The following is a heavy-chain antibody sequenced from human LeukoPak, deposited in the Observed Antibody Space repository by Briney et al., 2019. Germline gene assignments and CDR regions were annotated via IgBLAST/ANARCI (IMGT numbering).Heavy chain of an antibody. D-gene: IGHD3-10*01. CDR1: GYTFTSYD. CDR3: ARTLVRGLPGMDV. J-gene: IGHJ6*02. CDR2: MNPDSGNT. Sequence: ASVKVSCKASGYTFTSYDLNWVRQATGQGLECLGWMNPDSGNTGYAQKFQGRVIMTWDTSISTAYMELSSLRSEDTAIYYCARTLVRGLPGMDVWGQGTSVTVSS. V-gene: IGHV1-8*01.